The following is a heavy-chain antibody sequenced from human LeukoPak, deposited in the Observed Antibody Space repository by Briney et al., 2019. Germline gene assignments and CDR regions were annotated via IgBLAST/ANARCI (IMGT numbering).Heavy chain of an antibody. J-gene: IGHJ3*02. CDR2: ISYDGSNK. Sequence: GGSLRLSCAASGFTFSSYAMHWVRQAPGKGLEWVAVISYDGSNKYYADSVKGRFTISRDNSKNTLYLQMNSLRAEDTAVYYCARHEWGITNAFDIWGQGTMVTVSS. D-gene: IGHD1-14*01. CDR1: GFTFSSYA. V-gene: IGHV3-30*04. CDR3: ARHEWGITNAFDI.